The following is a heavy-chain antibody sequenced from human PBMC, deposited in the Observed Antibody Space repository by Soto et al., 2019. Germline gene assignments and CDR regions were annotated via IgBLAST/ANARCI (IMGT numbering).Heavy chain of an antibody. V-gene: IGHV1-3*01. CDR1: GYSFTSYA. J-gene: IGHJ6*02. CDR2: IRGGNGNT. CDR3: ARERGGITIFGVTLGMDV. D-gene: IGHD3-3*01. Sequence: ASVKVSCKTAGYSFTSYAMPWVRQAPGQRLEWMGWIRGGNGNTKYSQKFQGRVTISRDTSASTAYMELSSLRSEETAVYFCARERGGITIFGVTLGMDVWGPGTTVTVS.